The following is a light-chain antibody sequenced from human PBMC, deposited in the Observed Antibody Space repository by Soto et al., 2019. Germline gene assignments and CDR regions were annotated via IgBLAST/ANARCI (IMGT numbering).Light chain of an antibody. Sequence: EIVLTQSPGPLSFSPGERATLSCRASQSVSSIYLAWYQQKPGQAPRLLIYGASSRPTGIPDRFSGSGSGTDFTLTISRLEPEDFAVYYCQQYGSSALTFGGGTKVDIK. CDR2: GAS. J-gene: IGKJ4*01. CDR1: QSVSSIY. V-gene: IGKV3-20*01. CDR3: QQYGSSALT.